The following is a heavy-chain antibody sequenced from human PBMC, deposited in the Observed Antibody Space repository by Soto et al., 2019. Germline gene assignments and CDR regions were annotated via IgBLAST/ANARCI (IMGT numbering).Heavy chain of an antibody. CDR1: GGSISSGDYY. Sequence: KASETLSLTCTVSGGSISSGDYYWSWIRQPPGKGLEWIGYIYYSGSTYYNPSLKSRVTISVDTSKNQFSLKLSSVTAADTAVYYCARGPTRESHYYDSSGYYYYFDYWGQGTPVTVSS. CDR2: IYYSGST. J-gene: IGHJ4*02. D-gene: IGHD3-22*01. CDR3: ARGPTRESHYYDSSGYYYYFDY. V-gene: IGHV4-30-4*01.